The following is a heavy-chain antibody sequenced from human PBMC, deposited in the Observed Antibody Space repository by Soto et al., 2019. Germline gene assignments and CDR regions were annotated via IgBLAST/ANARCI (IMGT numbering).Heavy chain of an antibody. CDR2: IKEDGSDK. V-gene: IGHV3-30*02. CDR3: AKVNSGSYPN. D-gene: IGHD1-26*01. J-gene: IGHJ4*02. CDR1: GSTFGIHW. Sequence: AGGSLRLSCEASGSTFGIHWMTWVRQAPGKALEWVADIKEDGSDKYYADSVKGRFTISRDNSKNTLYLQMNSLRAEDTAVYYCAKVNSGSYPNWGQGTLVTVSS.